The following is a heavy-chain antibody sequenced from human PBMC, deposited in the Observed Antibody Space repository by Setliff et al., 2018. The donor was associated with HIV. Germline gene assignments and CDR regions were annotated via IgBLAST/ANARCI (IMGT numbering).Heavy chain of an antibody. Sequence: SDTLSLTCTVSGGSISSHYWSWIRQPPGKGLEWIGYIYYSWNTNYNPSLKSRVTISVDTSKNQLSLKLSSVTAADTAVYYCVGDPKTTTQVAFDFWGQGTMVTVSS. V-gene: IGHV4-59*11. D-gene: IGHD4-17*01. CDR1: GGSISSHY. CDR2: IYYSWNT. J-gene: IGHJ3*01. CDR3: VGDPKTTTQVAFDF.